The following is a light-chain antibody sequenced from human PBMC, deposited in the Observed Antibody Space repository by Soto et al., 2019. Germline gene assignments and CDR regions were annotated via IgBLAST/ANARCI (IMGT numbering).Light chain of an antibody. CDR1: QSVSNN. V-gene: IGKV3-15*01. J-gene: IGKJ1*01. CDR2: GAS. Sequence: EIVMTQSPSTLSVSPGERATLSCRASQSVSNNLAWYQQKPGQAPRLLIYGASTVLTGIPARFSGSGSGTEFTLTISSLQSEDFAIYYCQQYNNWPRTFGQGTKVDIK. CDR3: QQYNNWPRT.